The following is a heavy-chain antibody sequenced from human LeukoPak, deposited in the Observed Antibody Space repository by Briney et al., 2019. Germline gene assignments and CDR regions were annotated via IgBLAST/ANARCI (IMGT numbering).Heavy chain of an antibody. CDR3: ARTTAKASTPYFDY. V-gene: IGHV4-38-2*02. D-gene: IGHD4-11*01. J-gene: IGHJ4*02. CDR1: GYSISSAYY. Sequence: SETLSLTCTVSGYSISSAYYWGWIRPPPGKGLEWIGNIYHSGSTYYKPSLKSRVTISVDTSKNQFSLKLSSVTAADTAVYYCARTTAKASTPYFDYWGQGTLVTVSS. CDR2: IYHSGST.